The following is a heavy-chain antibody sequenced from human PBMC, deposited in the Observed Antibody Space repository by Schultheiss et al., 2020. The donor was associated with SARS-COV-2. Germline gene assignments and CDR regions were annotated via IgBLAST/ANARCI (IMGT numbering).Heavy chain of an antibody. V-gene: IGHV4-59*08. CDR3: ARGYCSSTSCYAPRGAFDI. CDR2: IYYSGST. CDR1: GGSISSYY. D-gene: IGHD2-2*01. J-gene: IGHJ3*02. Sequence: SQTLSLTCTVSGGSISSYYWSWIRQPPGKGLEWIGYIYYSGSTNYNPSLKSRVTISVDTSKNQFSLKLSSVTAADTAVYYCARGYCSSTSCYAPRGAFDIWGQGTMVTVSS.